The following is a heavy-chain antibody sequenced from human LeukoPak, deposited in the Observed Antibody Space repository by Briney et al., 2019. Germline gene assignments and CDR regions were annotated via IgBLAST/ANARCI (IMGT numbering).Heavy chain of an antibody. J-gene: IGHJ1*01. V-gene: IGHV3-21*01. D-gene: IGHD3-16*01. CDR2: VSSSSSYI. CDR3: ASDLGGTIDV. Sequence: PGGSLRLSCAASGFTFSSYSMNWVRQAPGKGLEWVPSVSSSSSYIYYADSVKGRFTISRDNAKNSLYLQMNSLTAEDTAVYYCASDLGGTIDVWGQGTLVTVSS. CDR1: GFTFSSYS.